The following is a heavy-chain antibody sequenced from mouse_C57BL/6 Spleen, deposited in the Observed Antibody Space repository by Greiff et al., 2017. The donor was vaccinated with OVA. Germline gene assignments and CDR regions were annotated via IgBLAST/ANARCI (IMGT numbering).Heavy chain of an antibody. J-gene: IGHJ2*01. D-gene: IGHD3-3*01. V-gene: IGHV1-53*01. Sequence: VQLQQSGTELVKPGASVKLSCKASGYTFTSYWMHWVKQRPGQGLEWIGNINPSNGGTNYNEKFKSKATLTVDKSSSTAYMQLSSLTSEDSTVYYCARTRGWAYFDYWGQGTTLTVSS. CDR2: INPSNGGT. CDR1: GYTFTSYW. CDR3: ARTRGWAYFDY.